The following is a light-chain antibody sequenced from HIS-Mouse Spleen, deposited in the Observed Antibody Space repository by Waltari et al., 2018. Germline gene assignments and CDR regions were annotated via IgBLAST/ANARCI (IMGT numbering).Light chain of an antibody. Sequence: SYELTQPPSVSVSPGQTASITCSGDKLGDKYACWYQQKPGQSPVLVIYQDSKRPSGSPERFYGSNAGKTATRTISGTQAMDEADYYCQAWDSSTDVVVGGGTKLTVL. J-gene: IGLJ2*01. CDR3: QAWDSSTDVV. CDR2: QDS. CDR1: KLGDKY. V-gene: IGLV3-1*01.